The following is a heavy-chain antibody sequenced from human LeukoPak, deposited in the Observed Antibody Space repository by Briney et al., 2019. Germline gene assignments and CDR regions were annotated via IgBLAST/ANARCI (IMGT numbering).Heavy chain of an antibody. CDR3: ATGGTLYYDILTGYQWENWFDP. V-gene: IGHV1-24*01. CDR1: GYTLTELS. CDR2: FDLEDGET. D-gene: IGHD3-9*01. Sequence: ASEKVSCTVSGYTLTELSMHWVRQAPGKGLEWMGGFDLEDGETIYAQKFQGRVTMTEDTSTDTAYIELSSLRSEDTAVYYCATGGTLYYDILTGYQWENWFDPWGQGTLVTVSS. J-gene: IGHJ5*02.